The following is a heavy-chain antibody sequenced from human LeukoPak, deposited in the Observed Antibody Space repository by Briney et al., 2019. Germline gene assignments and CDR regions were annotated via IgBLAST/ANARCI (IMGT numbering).Heavy chain of an antibody. CDR1: GFTFSSYG. Sequence: SGGYLRLSCAASGFTFSSYGMHWVRQAPGKGLEGLVVIWYGGSNKYYADSVKGRLTISRDNSKNTLYLRMNSLRAEDTAVYSCAKEYERLGELSFDYWGQGTLVTVSS. J-gene: IGHJ4*02. CDR2: IWYGGSNK. CDR3: AKEYERLGELSFDY. V-gene: IGHV3-33*06. D-gene: IGHD3-16*02.